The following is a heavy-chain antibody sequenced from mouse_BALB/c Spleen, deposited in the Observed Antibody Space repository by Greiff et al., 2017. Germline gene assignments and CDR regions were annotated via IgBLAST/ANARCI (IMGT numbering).Heavy chain of an antibody. Sequence: EVKLVESGGGLVKPGGSLKLSCAASGFTFSSYAMSWVRQSPEKRLEWVAEISSGGSYTYYPDTVTGRFTISRDNAKNTLYLEMSSLRSEDTAMYYCARSNWEGFDYWGQGTTLTVSS. CDR2: ISSGGSYT. D-gene: IGHD4-1*01. CDR1: GFTFSSYA. V-gene: IGHV5-9-4*01. CDR3: ARSNWEGFDY. J-gene: IGHJ2*01.